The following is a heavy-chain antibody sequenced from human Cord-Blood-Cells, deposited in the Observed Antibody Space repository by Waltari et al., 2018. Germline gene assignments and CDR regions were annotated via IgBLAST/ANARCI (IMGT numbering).Heavy chain of an antibody. CDR1: GFTFSSYA. CDR2: ISGSGGST. D-gene: IGHD4-17*01. V-gene: IGHV3-23*01. CDR3: AKDDYGDYGGRGAFDI. Sequence: EVQLLESGGGLVQPGGSLRLSCAASGFTFSSYAMRWVRQAPGKGLEWVSAISGSGGSTYYADSVKGRFTISRDNSKNTLYLQMNSLRAEDTAVYYCAKDDYGDYGGRGAFDIWGQGTMVTVSS. J-gene: IGHJ3*02.